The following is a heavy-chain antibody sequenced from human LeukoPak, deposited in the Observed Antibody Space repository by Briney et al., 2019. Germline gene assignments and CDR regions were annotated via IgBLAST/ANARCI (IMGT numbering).Heavy chain of an antibody. J-gene: IGHJ3*02. CDR1: GGSFSGYY. D-gene: IGHD1-1*01. CDR2: INHSGST. V-gene: IGHV4-34*01. CDR3: ASTTRENAFDI. Sequence: PSETLSLTCAVYGGSFSGYYWSWIRQPPGKGLEWIGEINHSGSTNYNPSLKSRVTISVDTSKNQFSLKLSSVTAADTAVYYCASTTRENAFDIWGQGTMVTVSS.